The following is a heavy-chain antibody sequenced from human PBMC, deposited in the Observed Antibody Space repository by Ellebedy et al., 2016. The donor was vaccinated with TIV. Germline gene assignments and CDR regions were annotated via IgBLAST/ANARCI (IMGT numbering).Heavy chain of an antibody. CDR1: GFTFSSHA. D-gene: IGHD5-18*01. V-gene: IGHV3-23*01. J-gene: IGHJ4*02. Sequence: GESLKISCAASGFTFSSHAMSWVRQAPGKGLAWVSTISNTGSRTYYADSVEGRFIISRDNSKSTVDLQMNSLTAEDTAIYYCARDRTPGDGYWVFDQWGQGALVTVSS. CDR3: ARDRTPGDGYWVFDQ. CDR2: ISNTGSRT.